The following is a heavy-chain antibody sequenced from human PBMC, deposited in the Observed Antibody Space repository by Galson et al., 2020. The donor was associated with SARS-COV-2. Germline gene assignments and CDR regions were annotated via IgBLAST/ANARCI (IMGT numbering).Heavy chain of an antibody. CDR2: IKYDGSKT. CDR3: AKDSGSYWREEFFEY. V-gene: IGHV3-30*02. D-gene: IGHD3-10*01. J-gene: IGHJ4*02. Sequence: GGSLRLSCSASGFSFSSYGMHWVRQAPGKGLEWVAFIKYDGSKTSYADSVRGRFTISRDNSKNTLYLQMNSLGAEDTAVYYCAKDSGSYWREEFFEYWGQGTLVTVSS. CDR1: GFSFSSYG.